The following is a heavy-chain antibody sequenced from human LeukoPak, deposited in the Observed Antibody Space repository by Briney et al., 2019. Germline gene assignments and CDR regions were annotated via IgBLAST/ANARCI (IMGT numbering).Heavy chain of an antibody. CDR3: AREGDYYDSSGYFDY. Sequence: PGGSLRLSCVASGLACRNYGLSWVRQAPGKGLEWVSVIYSGGSTYYADSVKGRFTISRDNSKNMLYLQMNSLRAEDTAVYHCAREGDYYDSSGYFDYWGQGTLVTVSS. CDR2: IYSGGST. D-gene: IGHD3-22*01. J-gene: IGHJ4*02. V-gene: IGHV3-53*01. CDR1: GLACRNYG.